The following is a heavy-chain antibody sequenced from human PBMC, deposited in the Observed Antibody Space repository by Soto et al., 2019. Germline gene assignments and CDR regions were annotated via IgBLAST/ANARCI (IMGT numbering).Heavy chain of an antibody. V-gene: IGHV4-61*01. CDR2: IYYRECT. J-gene: IGHJ6*02. D-gene: IGHD3-10*01. CDR1: GDSVTGSSYY. CDR3: ARAYGSAYYYYYGMDV. Sequence: SETLSLTCTVSGDSVTGSSYYWSWVRQPPGKGLEWIGYIYYRECTNYNPSLKSRVTISVDTSKNQFSLKLSSVTAADTAVYYCARAYGSAYYYYYGMDVWGQGTTVTVSS.